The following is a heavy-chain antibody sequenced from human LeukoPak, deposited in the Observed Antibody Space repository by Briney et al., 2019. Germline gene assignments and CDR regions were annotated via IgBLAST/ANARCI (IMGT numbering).Heavy chain of an antibody. Sequence: SQTLSLTCTVSGGSISSGGYYWSWIRQHPGKGLEWIGYIYYSGSTYYNPSLKSRVTMSVDTSKNQFSLKLSSVTAADTAVYYCARDEGSARSLSEAFDIWGQGTMVTVSS. CDR2: IYYSGST. J-gene: IGHJ3*02. CDR3: ARDEGSARSLSEAFDI. CDR1: GGSISSGGYY. V-gene: IGHV4-31*03.